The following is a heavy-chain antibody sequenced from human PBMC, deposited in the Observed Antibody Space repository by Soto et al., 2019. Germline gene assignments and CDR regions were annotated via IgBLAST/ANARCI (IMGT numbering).Heavy chain of an antibody. D-gene: IGHD2-15*01. Sequence: PSETLSLTCTVSGGSISNYYWSWVRQPPGKGLEWIGYIYDSGSTNYNPSLKSRVTISVDTSKNQFSLRLTSVTAADTAVYYCAAARRYWGQGTLVNVSS. V-gene: IGHV4-59*01. J-gene: IGHJ4*02. CDR2: IYDSGST. CDR3: AAARRY. CDR1: GGSISNYY.